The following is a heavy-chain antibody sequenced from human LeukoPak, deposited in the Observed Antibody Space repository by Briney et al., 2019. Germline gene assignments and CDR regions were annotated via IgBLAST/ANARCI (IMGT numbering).Heavy chain of an antibody. Sequence: SETLSLTCAVYGGSFSGYYWSWLRQPPGKGLEWIGEINHSGSTNYNPSLKSRVTISVDTSKNQFSLKLSSVTAADTAVYYCARGPYVWGSYRTFDYWGQGTLVTVSS. D-gene: IGHD3-16*02. CDR1: GGSFSGYY. CDR2: INHSGST. J-gene: IGHJ4*02. V-gene: IGHV4-34*01. CDR3: ARGPYVWGSYRTFDY.